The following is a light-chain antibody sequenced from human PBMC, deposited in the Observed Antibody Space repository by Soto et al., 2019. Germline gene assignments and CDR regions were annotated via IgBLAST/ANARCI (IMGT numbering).Light chain of an antibody. J-gene: IGLJ1*01. Sequence: QSALTQPASVSGSPGQSITISCTGTNSDVGGYNYVSWYQQHPGKAPELMIYEVSHRPSGVSNRFSGSKSDNTAPLTISGLQAEDEADYYCSSYTSISTLYVFGTGTRSPS. CDR1: NSDVGGYNY. CDR3: SSYTSISTLYV. V-gene: IGLV2-14*01. CDR2: EVS.